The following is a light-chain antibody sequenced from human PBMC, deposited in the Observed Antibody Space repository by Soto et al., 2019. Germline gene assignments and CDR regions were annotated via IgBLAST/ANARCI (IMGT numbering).Light chain of an antibody. CDR2: TKN. CDR3: AAWDDSLNARGV. V-gene: IGLV1-44*01. Sequence: QSVLTQPPSASGTPGQRVTISCSGSRSNIGSNPVSWYQQIPGTAPKLLIDTKNQRSSRVPDRFSGSKSGTSASLAISGLQSEDEADYYCAAWDDSLNARGVFGGGAKLTVL. CDR1: RSNIGSNP. J-gene: IGLJ3*02.